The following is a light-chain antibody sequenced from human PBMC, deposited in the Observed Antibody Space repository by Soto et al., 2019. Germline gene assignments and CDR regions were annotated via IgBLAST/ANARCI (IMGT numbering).Light chain of an antibody. CDR1: QSLPSTW. CDR2: KGS. V-gene: IGKV1-5*03. J-gene: IGKJ1*01. CDR3: QQYAARSPWT. Sequence: DVQMTQSPSTLSASVGDKVTITCRASQSLPSTWLAWFQQRPGKAPSVLIYKGSALASGVSSRFSGSGSGTEFTLTTSSLQPDDFATYFCQQYAARSPWTFGQGTRV.